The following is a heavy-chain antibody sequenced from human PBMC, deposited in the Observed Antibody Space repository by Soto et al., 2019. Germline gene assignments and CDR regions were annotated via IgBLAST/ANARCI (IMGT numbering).Heavy chain of an antibody. D-gene: IGHD3-22*01. CDR2: INHSGSS. V-gene: IGHV4-34*01. Sequence: SQTLSHRCPVSGGPFRRYVWPWFRQPPGKGLQWIGQINHSGSSIYNPSLKNRVTISTMSNNKFSLELSSVTAADTAVYYCARRLYYDSSGFEGGGMDVWGQGTTVT. CDR1: GGPFRRYV. J-gene: IGHJ6*02. CDR3: ARRLYYDSSGFEGGGMDV.